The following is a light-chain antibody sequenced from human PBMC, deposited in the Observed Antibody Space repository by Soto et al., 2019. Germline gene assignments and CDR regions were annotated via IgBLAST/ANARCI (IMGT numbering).Light chain of an antibody. CDR3: QHYSSYSPT. J-gene: IGKJ1*01. CDR1: QSIRSW. Sequence: DIQMTQSPSTLSASVGDRVTITCRASQSIRSWLAWYQQKPGKAPNLLIYDASSLESGVPSRFSGSGSGTEFTLTISSLQPNDFALYYCQHYSSYSPTFGQGTKVESK. CDR2: DAS. V-gene: IGKV1-5*01.